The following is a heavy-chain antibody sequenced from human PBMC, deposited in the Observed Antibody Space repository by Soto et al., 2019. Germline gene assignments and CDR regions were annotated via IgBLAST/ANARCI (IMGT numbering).Heavy chain of an antibody. CDR2: ISAYNGNT. V-gene: IGHV1-18*01. D-gene: IGHD3-10*01. Sequence: QVQLVQSGAEVKKPGASVKVSCKASGYTFTSYGISWVRQAPGQGLEWMGWISAYNGNTNYAQKLQGRVTMTTDTPTSTAYMERRSLRSDDSAGYYCAKADDHGDNTLIWFDPWGQGTLVTVSS. J-gene: IGHJ5*02. CDR3: AKADDHGDNTLIWFDP. CDR1: GYTFTSYG.